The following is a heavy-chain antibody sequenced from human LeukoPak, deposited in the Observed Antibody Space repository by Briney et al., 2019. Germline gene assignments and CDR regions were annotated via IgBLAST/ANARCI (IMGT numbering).Heavy chain of an antibody. V-gene: IGHV4-59*01. CDR1: GGSISSYY. CDR3: ARTSEGGYTYDYFYYYYMDV. J-gene: IGHJ6*03. CDR2: IYYSGST. D-gene: IGHD5-18*01. Sequence: PSETLSLTCTVSGGSISSYYWSWIRQPPGKGLEWIGYIYYSGSTNYNPSLKSRVTISVDTSKNQFSLKLSSVTAADTAVYYCARTSEGGYTYDYFYYYYMDVWGKGTTVTISS.